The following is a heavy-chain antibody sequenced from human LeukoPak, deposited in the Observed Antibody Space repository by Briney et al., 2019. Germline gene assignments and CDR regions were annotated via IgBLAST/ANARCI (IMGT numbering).Heavy chain of an antibody. V-gene: IGHV3-21*01. CDR3: ARGYCSTTSCYFP. CDR2: ISSSSSYI. CDR1: GFTFSSYT. Sequence: GGSLRLSCAASGFTFSSYTMNWVRQAPGKGLEWVSSISSSSSYIYYADSVKGRFTISRDNAKNSLYLQMNSLRAEDTAVYYCARGYCSTTSCYFPWGQGTLVTVSS. J-gene: IGHJ5*02. D-gene: IGHD2-2*01.